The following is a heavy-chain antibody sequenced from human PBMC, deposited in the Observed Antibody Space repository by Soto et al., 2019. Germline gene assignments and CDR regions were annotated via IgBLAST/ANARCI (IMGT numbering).Heavy chain of an antibody. J-gene: IGHJ6*03. V-gene: IGHV3-23*01. CDR2: IAGTGGST. D-gene: IGHD3-16*01. CDR3: GRGESDYYYYFMAV. CDR1: GFLVSNHA. Sequence: EVQLLESGGGFVRPGGSLRLSCAVSGFLVSNHAMSWVRQAPGKGLEWVSTIAGTGGSTYYLDSVRGRFTVSTDKAKTTLYLNMNILRDDDTAIYCCGRGESDYYYYFMAVWGKGTPVTVS.